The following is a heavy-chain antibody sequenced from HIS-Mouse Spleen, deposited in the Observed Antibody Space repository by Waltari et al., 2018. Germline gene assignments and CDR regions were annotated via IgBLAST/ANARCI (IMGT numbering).Heavy chain of an antibody. CDR1: GGSISSSSYY. J-gene: IGHJ4*02. V-gene: IGHV4-39*01. CDR2: IYYSGRT. CDR3: AYGDYFDY. Sequence: QLQLQESGPGLVKPSETLSLTCTVLGGSISSSSYYWGWIRQPPGKGLEWIGSIYYSGRTYDNTSLKNRVTISVDTSKTPSSMKLSSVTDQDTAVYYCAYGDYFDYWGQGTLVTVSS. D-gene: IGHD4-17*01.